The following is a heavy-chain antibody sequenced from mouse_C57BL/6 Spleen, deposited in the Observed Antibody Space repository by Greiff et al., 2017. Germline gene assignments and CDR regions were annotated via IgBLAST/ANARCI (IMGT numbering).Heavy chain of an antibody. CDR2: IDPSDSYT. V-gene: IGHV1-69*01. CDR3: ARGDYYGSSYWYFDV. Sequence: QVQLQQPGAELVMPGASVKLSCKASGYTFTSYWMHWVKQRPGQGLEWIGEIDPSDSYTNYNQKFKGKSTLTVDKSSSTAYMQLSSLTSEDSAVYYCARGDYYGSSYWYFDVWGTGTTGTVSS. D-gene: IGHD1-1*01. CDR1: GYTFTSYW. J-gene: IGHJ1*03.